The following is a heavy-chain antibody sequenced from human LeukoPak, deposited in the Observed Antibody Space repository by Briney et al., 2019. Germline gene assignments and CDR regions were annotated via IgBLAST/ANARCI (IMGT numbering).Heavy chain of an antibody. J-gene: IGHJ4*02. Sequence: ETLSLTCIVSGGSITSRSFYWGWIRQPPGRGLEWIGSIYYSGTTHYNPSLKSRATLSVDTSKNQFSLNLSSVTAPDTAVYYCARHAWVGRTGFDYWGRGTLVTVSS. CDR1: GGSITSRSFY. CDR3: ARHAWVGRTGFDY. D-gene: IGHD2-8*02. V-gene: IGHV4-39*01. CDR2: IYYSGTT.